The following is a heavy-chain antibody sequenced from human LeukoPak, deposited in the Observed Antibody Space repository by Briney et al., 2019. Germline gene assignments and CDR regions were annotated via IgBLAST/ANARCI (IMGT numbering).Heavy chain of an antibody. CDR2: ISAYNGYT. J-gene: IGHJ5*01. CDR1: GYTLTSHG. CDR3: ARARPSYNPNSFDS. Sequence: ASVKVSCKASGYTLTSHGISWVRQAPGQGLEWMGWISAYNGYTNYAQNLQGRVTMTTDTSTSTAFLELRSLRSDDTAMYYCARARPSYNPNSFDSWGQGTLVTVSS. D-gene: IGHD1-14*01. V-gene: IGHV1-18*01.